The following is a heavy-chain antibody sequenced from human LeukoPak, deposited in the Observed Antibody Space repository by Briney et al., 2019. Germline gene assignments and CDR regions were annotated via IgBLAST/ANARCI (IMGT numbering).Heavy chain of an antibody. CDR2: MNPNIGNT. J-gene: IGHJ6*02. V-gene: IGHV1-8*02. CDR3: ARGLKHWLTDAYFYYGMDV. Sequence: ASVKVSCKASGYTFTSYDISWVRQAPGQGLEWMGWMNPNIGNTAYAQKFQGRVTMTRNTSIGTAYMEPSRLRSEDTAVYYCARGLKHWLTDAYFYYGMDVWGQGTTVTVFS. CDR1: GYTFTSYD. D-gene: IGHD6-19*01.